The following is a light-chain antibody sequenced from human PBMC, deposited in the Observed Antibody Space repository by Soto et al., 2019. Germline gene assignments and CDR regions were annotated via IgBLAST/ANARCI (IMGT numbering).Light chain of an antibody. CDR1: QSVSSSS. Sequence: EVVLTQSPGTLSLSPGERATLSCRASQSVSSSSLAWYQQKPGQAPRLLIYGASSRATGIPDRFSGSGSGTVFTLTIIRLEPEDFAVYYFQQFGSSSWTFGQGTKVEI. CDR3: QQFGSSSWT. J-gene: IGKJ1*01. CDR2: GAS. V-gene: IGKV3-20*01.